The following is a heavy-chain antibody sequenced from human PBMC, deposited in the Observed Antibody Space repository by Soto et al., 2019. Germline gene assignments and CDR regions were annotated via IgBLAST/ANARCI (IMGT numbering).Heavy chain of an antibody. CDR1: GYNFATYW. V-gene: IGHV5-51*01. Sequence: PGESLELSCQASGYNFATYWIAWVRQMSGKGLEYMGIIYPGNSDARYSPSFQGQVTFSADKSISTAYLHWSSLKASDTAMYYCARHGFYGDYASNYYDPWGQGTLVTVSS. CDR3: ARHGFYGDYASNYYDP. D-gene: IGHD4-17*01. CDR2: IYPGNSDA. J-gene: IGHJ5*02.